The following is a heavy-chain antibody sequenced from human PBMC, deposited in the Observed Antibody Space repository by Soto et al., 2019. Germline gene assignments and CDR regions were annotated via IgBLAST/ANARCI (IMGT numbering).Heavy chain of an antibody. J-gene: IGHJ5*02. CDR1: GGSFSGYY. D-gene: IGHD6-6*01. CDR2: INHSGST. CDR3: ARGIKKSSIAARPGNWFDP. V-gene: IGHV4-34*01. Sequence: PSQTLSLTCAVYGGSFSGYYWSWIRQPPGKGLEWIGEINHSGSTNYNPSLKSRVTISVDTSKNQFSLKLSSVTAADTAVYYCARGIKKSSIAARPGNWFDPWGQGTLVTVSS.